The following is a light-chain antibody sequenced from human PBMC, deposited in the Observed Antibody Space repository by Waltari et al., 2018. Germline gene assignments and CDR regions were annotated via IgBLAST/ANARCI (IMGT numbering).Light chain of an antibody. V-gene: IGKV2-28*01. Sequence: DIVMTQSPLSLPVTPGEPASISCRSSQSLLQSNGYNYFYWYLQKPGQSPQLLIYLGSNRASGVPDRFSGSGSGTDFTLEISRVEAEDVGVYYCMQALQTPYTFGQGTKLEIK. CDR1: QSLLQSNGYNY. J-gene: IGKJ2*01. CDR3: MQALQTPYT. CDR2: LGS.